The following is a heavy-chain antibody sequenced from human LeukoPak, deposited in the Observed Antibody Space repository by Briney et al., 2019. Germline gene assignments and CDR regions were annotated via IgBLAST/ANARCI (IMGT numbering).Heavy chain of an antibody. CDR3: ATDPYYGDSFDY. V-gene: IGHV1-24*01. J-gene: IGHJ4*02. CDR2: FDPEDGET. CDR1: GYTLTELS. D-gene: IGHD4-17*01. Sequence: ASVKVSCKASGYTLTELSMHWVRQAPGKGLEWMGGFDPEDGETIYAQKFQGRVTMTEDTSTDTAYMELSSLRSEDTAVYYCATDPYYGDSFDYWGQGTLVTVSS.